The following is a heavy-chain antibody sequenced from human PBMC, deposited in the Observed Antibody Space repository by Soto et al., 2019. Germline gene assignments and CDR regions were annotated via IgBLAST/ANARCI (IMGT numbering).Heavy chain of an antibody. CDR1: GFTFSSYA. D-gene: IGHD5-12*01. Sequence: QVQLVESGGGVVQPGRSLRLSCAASGFTFSSYAMHWVRQAPCKGLEWVAVISYDGSNKYYADSVKGRFTISRDNSKNTLYLQINSLRAEDTAVYYCARVNSGYGFYAFDIWGQGTMVTVSS. J-gene: IGHJ3*02. V-gene: IGHV3-30-3*01. CDR3: ARVNSGYGFYAFDI. CDR2: ISYDGSNK.